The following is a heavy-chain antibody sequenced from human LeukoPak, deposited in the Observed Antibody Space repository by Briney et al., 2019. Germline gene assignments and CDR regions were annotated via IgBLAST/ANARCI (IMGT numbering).Heavy chain of an antibody. J-gene: IGHJ4*02. Sequence: SETLSLTCNVSGGSISSSSYYWGWIRQPPGKGLEWIGSIYYSGSTNYNPSLKSRVTISVDTSKNQFSLKLSSVTAADTAVYYCARHLNPIPTRFDYWGQGTLVTVSS. CDR2: IYYSGST. CDR3: ARHLNPIPTRFDY. CDR1: GGSISSSSYY. V-gene: IGHV4-39*07.